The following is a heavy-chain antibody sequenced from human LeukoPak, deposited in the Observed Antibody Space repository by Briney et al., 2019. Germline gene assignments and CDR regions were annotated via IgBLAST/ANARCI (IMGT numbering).Heavy chain of an antibody. J-gene: IGHJ4*02. CDR2: ISGSAGST. V-gene: IGHV3-23*01. D-gene: IGHD3-10*01. CDR1: ESNFSSYA. CDR3: AKAGSATMVRGIYYPGDS. Sequence: GGLLRLSCAAPESNFSSYAMSWVRKAPGKGLDWVSAISGSAGSTYYADSVKGRFTISRDNSTNTVYLQMASLRAEDTAVYYCAKAGSATMVRGIYYPGDSWGQGSLVTVSS.